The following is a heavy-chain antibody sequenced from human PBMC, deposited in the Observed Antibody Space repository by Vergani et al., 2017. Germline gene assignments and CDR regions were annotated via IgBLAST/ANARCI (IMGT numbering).Heavy chain of an antibody. V-gene: IGHV4-59*01. J-gene: IGHJ6*02. Sequence: QVQLQESAPGLLKPSETLSLTCTVSGGSISSYYWSWIRQPPGQGLDWIGNIYYTGSTNYNPSLKSRVTISVDTSNNQFSLKLRSVTAADTAVYYCARVLGLWFGDFQVGMDVWGQGTTVTVYS. CDR1: GGSISSYY. D-gene: IGHD3-10*01. CDR2: IYYTGST. CDR3: ARVLGLWFGDFQVGMDV.